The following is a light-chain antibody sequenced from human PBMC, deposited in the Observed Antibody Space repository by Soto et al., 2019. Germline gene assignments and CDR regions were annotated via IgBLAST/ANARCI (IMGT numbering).Light chain of an antibody. J-gene: IGLJ1*01. CDR2: DVS. CDR1: RSDVGGYNY. V-gene: IGLV2-14*03. Sequence: SVLTQAASVSRADRQARSITCNETRSDVGGYNYDSWYQQHPGKAPKLMIFDVSNRPSGVSNRFSGSKSGNTASLTISGLQAEDEADYYCSSYTTTITYVFGTGTKVTVL. CDR3: SSYTTTITYV.